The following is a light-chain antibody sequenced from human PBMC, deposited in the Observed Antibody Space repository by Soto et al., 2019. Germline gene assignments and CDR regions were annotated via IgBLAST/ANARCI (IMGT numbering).Light chain of an antibody. CDR1: SSKIGSNY. CDR2: RNN. Sequence: QAVLTQPPSASGTPGQRVTISCSGSSSKIGSNYVYWYQQLTGTAPKVLIYRNNQRHSGVPDRFSGSKSGTSASLAISGLRSEDEANYNCAAWDDSLSVVVFGGGTKLTVL. V-gene: IGLV1-47*01. CDR3: AAWDDSLSVVV. J-gene: IGLJ2*01.